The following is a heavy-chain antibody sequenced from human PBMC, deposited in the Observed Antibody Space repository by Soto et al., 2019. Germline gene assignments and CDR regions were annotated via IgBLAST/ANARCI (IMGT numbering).Heavy chain of an antibody. CDR3: VRRNEISAGGLFYFDT. V-gene: IGHV4-30-4*01. Sequence: SETRSLTWTVSAGFISRGNCYWCWILQPPGKGLEWIGYIHYSGNTYYNPSLKSRVTISVDTSKNQFSLRLSSVTAADTAVYYCVRRNEISAGGLFYFDTWGRGTLVT. D-gene: IGHD6-13*01. CDR1: AGFISRGNCY. J-gene: IGHJ5*02. CDR2: IHYSGNT.